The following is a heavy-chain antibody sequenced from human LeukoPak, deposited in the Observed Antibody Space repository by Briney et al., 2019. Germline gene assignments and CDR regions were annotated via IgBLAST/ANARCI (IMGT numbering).Heavy chain of an antibody. CDR1: GFTVSSNY. CDR2: IYSGGST. CDR3: ARDPYGYNQQWLVRGLVY. Sequence: GGSLRLSCAASGFTVSSNYMSWVRQAPGKGLEWGSVIYSGGSTYYADSVKGRFPTSRDNSKTTLYLQMNSPRADDAAVYYCARDPYGYNQQWLVRGLVYWGQGTLVTVSS. D-gene: IGHD6-19*01. J-gene: IGHJ4*02. V-gene: IGHV3-53*01.